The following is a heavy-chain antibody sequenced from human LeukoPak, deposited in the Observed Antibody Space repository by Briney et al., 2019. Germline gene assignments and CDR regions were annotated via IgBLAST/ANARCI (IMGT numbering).Heavy chain of an antibody. CDR3: AKDHYRHFDY. CDR2: ISWDGGST. J-gene: IGHJ4*02. CDR1: GFTFDDYT. D-gene: IGHD1-14*01. V-gene: IGHV3-43*01. Sequence: PGGSLRLSCAASGFTFDDYTMHWVRQAPGKGLEWVSLISWDGGSTYYADSVKGRFTISRDNSKNTLYLQMNSLRAEDTAVYYCAKDHYRHFDYWGQGTLVTVSS.